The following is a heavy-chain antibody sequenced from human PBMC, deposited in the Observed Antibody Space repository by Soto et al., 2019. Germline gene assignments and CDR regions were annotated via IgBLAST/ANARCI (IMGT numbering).Heavy chain of an antibody. Sequence: ASVKVSCKASGYTFTSVLLHWVRQAPGQGLEWMGTVHPNGGMTSYAQRFQGRVNLTRDTSTTTVYMELSSLTSEDTAMYYCAKSGDQDGLRYFDWLLSTWGQGSQVTVYS. CDR1: GYTFTSVL. D-gene: IGHD3-9*01. CDR2: VHPNGGMT. V-gene: IGHV1-46*01. CDR3: AKSGDQDGLRYFDWLLST. J-gene: IGHJ5*02.